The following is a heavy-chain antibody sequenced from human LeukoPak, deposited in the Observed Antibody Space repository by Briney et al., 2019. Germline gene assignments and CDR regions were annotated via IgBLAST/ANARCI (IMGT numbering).Heavy chain of an antibody. D-gene: IGHD5-18*01. CDR1: GGSFSGYY. V-gene: IGHV4-34*01. Sequence: SETLSLTCAVYGGSFSGYYWSWIRQPPGEGLEWIGEINHSGSTNYNPSLKSRVTISVDTSKNQFSLKLSSVTAADTAVYYCARWGTWIQLWSTDYWGQGTLVTVSS. J-gene: IGHJ4*02. CDR3: ARWGTWIQLWSTDY. CDR2: INHSGST.